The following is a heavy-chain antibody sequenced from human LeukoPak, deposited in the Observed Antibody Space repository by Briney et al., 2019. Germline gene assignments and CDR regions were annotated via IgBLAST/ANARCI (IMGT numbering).Heavy chain of an antibody. Sequence: SETLSLTCTVSGGSISSYYWSWIRQPPGKGLEWIGRIYTSGSTNYNPSLKSRVTMSVDTSKNQFSLKLSSVTAADTAVYYCASNGIAAAGINWFDPWGQGTLVTVSS. D-gene: IGHD6-13*01. CDR2: IYTSGST. J-gene: IGHJ5*02. V-gene: IGHV4-4*07. CDR3: ASNGIAAAGINWFDP. CDR1: GGSISSYY.